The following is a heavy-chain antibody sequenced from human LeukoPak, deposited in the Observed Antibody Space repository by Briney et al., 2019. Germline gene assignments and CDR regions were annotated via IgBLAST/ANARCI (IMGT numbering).Heavy chain of an antibody. CDR1: GGSISSGGYY. V-gene: IGHV4-31*03. J-gene: IGHJ4*02. CDR2: IYYSGST. CDR3: AREAAAGMTFFDY. Sequence: SETLSLTCTVSGGSISSGGYYWSWIRQHPGKGLERIGYIYYSGSTYYNPSLKSRVTISVDTSKNQFSLKPSSVTAADTAVYYCAREAAAGMTFFDYWGQGTLVTVSS. D-gene: IGHD6-13*01.